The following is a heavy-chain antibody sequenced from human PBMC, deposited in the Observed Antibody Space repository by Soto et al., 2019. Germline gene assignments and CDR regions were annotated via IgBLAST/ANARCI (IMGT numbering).Heavy chain of an antibody. CDR3: ARVITGAMDY. CDR2: ISSSSRTL. D-gene: IGHD7-27*01. J-gene: IGHJ4*02. V-gene: IGHV3-48*02. Sequence: EVQLVASGGGSVQPGGSLSLSCAASGFTFSSYTMNWVRHAPGQGLEWVSYISSSSRTLHYADSLKGRFTISRDNANNSLYLQMTSVRDNVTALYYCARVITGAMDYLGQGTLGTVSS. CDR1: GFTFSSYT.